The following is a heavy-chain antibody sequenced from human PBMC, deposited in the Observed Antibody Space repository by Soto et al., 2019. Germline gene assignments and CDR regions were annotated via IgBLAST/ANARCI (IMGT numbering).Heavy chain of an antibody. D-gene: IGHD3-10*01. CDR2: TYYKSKWNN. Sequence: PSQSHSLTCVIAGDSVPTNSAGWDWIRQSPSRGLEWLGRTYYKSKWNNDYALSVKSRITINPDTSKNQFSLHLYSVTPEDTAVYYCTGITWFRGMDVWGQGTPVTVSS. CDR3: TGITWFRGMDV. CDR1: GDSVPTNSAG. V-gene: IGHV6-1*01. J-gene: IGHJ6*02.